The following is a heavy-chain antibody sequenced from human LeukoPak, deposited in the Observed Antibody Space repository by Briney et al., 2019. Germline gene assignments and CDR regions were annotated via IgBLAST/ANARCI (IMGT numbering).Heavy chain of an antibody. J-gene: IGHJ4*02. CDR3: ARIYCSGTSCYAYFDY. D-gene: IGHD2-2*01. V-gene: IGHV3-7*05. CDR1: GFTFSSYW. CDR2: IKQDGSEK. Sequence: GGSLRLSCAASGFTFSSYWMSWVRQAPGKGLEWVANIKQDGSEKYYVDSVKGRFTISRDNAKNSLYLQMNSLRAEDTAVYYCARIYCSGTSCYAYFDYWGQGTLVTVSS.